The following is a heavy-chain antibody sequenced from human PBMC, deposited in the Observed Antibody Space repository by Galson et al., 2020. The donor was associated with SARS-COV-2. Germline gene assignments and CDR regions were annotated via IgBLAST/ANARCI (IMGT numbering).Heavy chain of an antibody. CDR2: IYYSGST. V-gene: IGHV4-31*03. Sequence: ASETLSLTCTVSGGSISSGGFYWTWIRQHPGKGLEWIGYIYYSGSTYYNPSLKSRVTMSVDTSKNQFSLNLSSVTAADTAVYYCARDVFPGAYYGMDVWGQGTTVTVSS. CDR1: GGSISSGGFY. J-gene: IGHJ6*02. CDR3: ARDVFPGAYYGMDV. D-gene: IGHD3-16*01.